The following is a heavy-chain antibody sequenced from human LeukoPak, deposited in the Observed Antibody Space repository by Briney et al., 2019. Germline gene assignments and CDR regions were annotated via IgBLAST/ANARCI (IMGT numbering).Heavy chain of an antibody. CDR1: GFTFSSYG. CDR3: ARDRGTWNDDGFDY. CDR2: IYYSGST. D-gene: IGHD1-1*01. Sequence: GSLRLSCAASGFTFSSYGMSWVRQPPGKGLEWIGSIYYSGSTYYNPSLKSRVTMSVDTSKNQFSLKLSSVTAADTAVYYCARDRGTWNDDGFDYWGQGTLVTVSS. J-gene: IGHJ4*02. V-gene: IGHV4-39*07.